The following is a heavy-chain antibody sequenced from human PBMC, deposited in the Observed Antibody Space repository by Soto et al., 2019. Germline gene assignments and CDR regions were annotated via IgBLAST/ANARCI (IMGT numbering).Heavy chain of an antibody. V-gene: IGHV4-30-2*01. CDR2: IYHSGST. D-gene: IGHD3-9*01. Sequence: SETLSLTCAVSGGSISSGGYSWSWIRQPPGKGLEWIGYIYHSGSTYYNPSLKSRVTISVDRSKNQFSLKLSSVTAADTAVYYCARGREWTGLLLNWFDPWGQGTLVTVSS. J-gene: IGHJ5*02. CDR3: ARGREWTGLLLNWFDP. CDR1: GGSISSGGYS.